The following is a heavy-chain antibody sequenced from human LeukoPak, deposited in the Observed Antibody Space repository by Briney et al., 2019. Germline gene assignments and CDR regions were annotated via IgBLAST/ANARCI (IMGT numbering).Heavy chain of an antibody. CDR1: GFTFRSYA. V-gene: IGHV3-23*01. D-gene: IGHD2-15*01. CDR2: ISGGGGNI. Sequence: PGGSLRLSCAASGFTFRSYAMNWVRQAPGKGLEWVSAISGGGGNIYYADSVKGRFTISRDNSENTLFLLMNSLRAEDTAVYYCAQYCSGGGCWSYYYYGMDVWGQGTTVTVSS. CDR3: AQYCSGGGCWSYYYYGMDV. J-gene: IGHJ6*02.